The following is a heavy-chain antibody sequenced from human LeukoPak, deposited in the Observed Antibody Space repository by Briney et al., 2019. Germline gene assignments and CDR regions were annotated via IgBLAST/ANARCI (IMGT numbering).Heavy chain of an antibody. Sequence: GGCLRLSCGASGFTFTGYWMHWVRQAPGKGPVWVSRINSEGTTTEYADTVKGRFTISRDNAKNTLYLQLNSLRAEDTAVYYCARVGITMVRTAAFDFSRSGT. CDR3: ARVGITMVRTAAFDF. V-gene: IGHV3-74*03. D-gene: IGHD3-10*01. CDR2: INSEGTTT. CDR1: GFTFTGYW. J-gene: IGHJ3*01.